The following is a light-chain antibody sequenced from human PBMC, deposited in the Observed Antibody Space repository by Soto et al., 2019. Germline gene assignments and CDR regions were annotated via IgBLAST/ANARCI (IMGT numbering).Light chain of an antibody. Sequence: QSALTQPASVSGSPGQSITVSCIGTSSDVGGYNYVSWYQQHPGKAPKLMIHDVSNRPSGVSTRFSGSKSGNTASLTISGLQAEDEAYYYCSSYASSNTQVFGGGTKVTVL. CDR3: SSYASSNTQV. J-gene: IGLJ2*01. CDR2: DVS. V-gene: IGLV2-14*03. CDR1: SSDVGGYNY.